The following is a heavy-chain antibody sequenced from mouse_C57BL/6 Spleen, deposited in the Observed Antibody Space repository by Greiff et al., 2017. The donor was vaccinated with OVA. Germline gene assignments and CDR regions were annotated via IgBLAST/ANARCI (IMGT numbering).Heavy chain of an antibody. J-gene: IGHJ2*01. D-gene: IGHD2-4*01. CDR3: ARGRDDDDY. CDR2: IYPGDGDT. V-gene: IGHV1-82*01. CDR1: GYAFSSSW. Sequence: QVQLKESGPELVKPGASVKISCKASGYAFSSSWMNWVKQRPGKGLESIGRIYPGDGDTNYNGKFKGKATLTADKSSSTAYMQLSSLTSEDSAVYFCARGRDDDDYWGQGTTLTVSS.